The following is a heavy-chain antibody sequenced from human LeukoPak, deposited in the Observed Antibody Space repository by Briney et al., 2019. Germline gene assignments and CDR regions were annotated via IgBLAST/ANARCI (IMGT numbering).Heavy chain of an antibody. D-gene: IGHD3-10*02. Sequence: GGSLRLSCAASGFTVSSNYMSWVRQAPGKGLEWVSVIYSGGSTYYADSVKGRFTISRDNSKNTLYLQMNSLRAEDTAVYYCAKDLQGGLTYVVFNIGGKGKLVPVSS. V-gene: IGHV3-53*01. CDR2: IYSGGST. CDR1: GFTVSSNY. J-gene: IGHJ3*02. CDR3: AKDLQGGLTYVVFNI.